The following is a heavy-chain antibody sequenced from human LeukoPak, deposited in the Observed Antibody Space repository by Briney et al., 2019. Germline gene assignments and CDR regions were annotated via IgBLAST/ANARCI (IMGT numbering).Heavy chain of an antibody. Sequence: GGSLRLSCAASGFTLSSYAMSWVRQAPGKGLEWVSAISGSGGSTYYADSVKGRFTISRDNSKDTLYLQMNSLRAEDTAVYYCAKSRGYSGYESPGVDYWGQGTLVTVSS. D-gene: IGHD5-12*01. CDR3: AKSRGYSGYESPGVDY. CDR1: GFTLSSYA. CDR2: ISGSGGST. J-gene: IGHJ4*02. V-gene: IGHV3-23*01.